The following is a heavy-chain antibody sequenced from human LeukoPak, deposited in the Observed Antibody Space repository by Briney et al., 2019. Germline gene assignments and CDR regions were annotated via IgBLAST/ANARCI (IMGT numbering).Heavy chain of an antibody. CDR2: LYPSGST. CDR3: ARDDLSGSYDY. CDR1: GGFISSYY. J-gene: IGHJ4*02. Sequence: SETPSLTCTVSGGFISSYYWSWIRKPAGKGLEWIGRLYPSGSTNYNPSLKSRVTMSVDTSKNQFSLKLSSVTAADTAVYYCARDDLSGSYDYWGQGTLVTVSS. D-gene: IGHD6-19*01. V-gene: IGHV4-4*07.